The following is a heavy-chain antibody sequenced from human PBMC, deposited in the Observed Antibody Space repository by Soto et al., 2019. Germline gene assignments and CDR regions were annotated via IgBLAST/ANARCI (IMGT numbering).Heavy chain of an antibody. CDR2: IYYSGST. Sequence: PSETLSLTCTVSGGSISSSSYYWGWIRQPPGKGLEWIGSIYYSGSTYYNPSLKSRVTISVDTSKNQFSLKLSSVTAADTAVYYCARRTFLRDVLNYYYYGMDVWGQGTTVTVSS. J-gene: IGHJ6*02. D-gene: IGHD3-3*02. CDR1: GGSISSSSYY. V-gene: IGHV4-39*01. CDR3: ARRTFLRDVLNYYYYGMDV.